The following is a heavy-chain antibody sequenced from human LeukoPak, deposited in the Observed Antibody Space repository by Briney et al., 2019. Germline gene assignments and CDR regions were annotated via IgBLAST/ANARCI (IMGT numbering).Heavy chain of an antibody. V-gene: IGHV4-4*09. CDR3: ASNSSSWYSGAFDI. CDR1: GGSISSYY. D-gene: IGHD6-13*01. Sequence: SETLSLTCTVSGGSISSYYWSWIRQPPGKGLEWIGYIYTSGSTNYNPSLKSRVTISVDTSNNQFSLKLSSVTAADTAVYYCASNSSSWYSGAFDIWGQGTMVTVSS. CDR2: IYTSGST. J-gene: IGHJ3*02.